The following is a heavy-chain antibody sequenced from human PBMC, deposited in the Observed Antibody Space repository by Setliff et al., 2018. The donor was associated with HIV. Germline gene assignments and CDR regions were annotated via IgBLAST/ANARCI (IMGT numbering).Heavy chain of an antibody. V-gene: IGHV1-69*08. Sequence: KVSCKTSGGTFSTYTIAWVRQAPGQGLEWMGRIIPIFGTPNYAQKFQGRVTITADKSTSTVYLDLRSLTSEDTAMYYCARSVWAVVVPTDPAVDAFAIWGQGTMVTV. D-gene: IGHD2-2*01. CDR1: GGTFSTYT. J-gene: IGHJ3*02. CDR3: ARSVWAVVVPTDPAVDAFAI. CDR2: IIPIFGTP.